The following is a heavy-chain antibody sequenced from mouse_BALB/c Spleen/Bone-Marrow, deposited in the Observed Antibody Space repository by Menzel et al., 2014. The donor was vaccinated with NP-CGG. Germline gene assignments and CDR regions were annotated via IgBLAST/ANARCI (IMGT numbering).Heavy chain of an antibody. CDR1: GISFTSGIYR. J-gene: IGHJ2*01. CDR2: IYYSGTI. D-gene: IGHD2-3*01. V-gene: IGHV3-5*02. CDR3: AQYDGCYFDY. Sequence: GSGPGLVKPSQTVALTCTVTGISFTSGIYRWSWIRQVPGNKLEWIGYIYYSGTITYNPSLTSRTTITRDTSKNQFFLEMTSLTAEDTATYYCAQYDGCYFDYWGQATPLTVPS.